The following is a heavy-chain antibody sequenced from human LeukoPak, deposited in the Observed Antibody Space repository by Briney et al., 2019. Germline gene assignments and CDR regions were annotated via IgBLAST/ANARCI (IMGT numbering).Heavy chain of an antibody. CDR2: ISYDGSNK. Sequence: PGGSLRLSCAASGFTLSSYAMHWVRQAPGKGLEWVAVISYDGSNKYYADSVKGRFTISRDNSKNTLYLQLNSLRAEDTAVYYCARVLESDPEYYFDYWGQGTLVTVSS. J-gene: IGHJ4*02. CDR1: GFTLSSYA. V-gene: IGHV3-30*04. D-gene: IGHD1-1*01. CDR3: ARVLESDPEYYFDY.